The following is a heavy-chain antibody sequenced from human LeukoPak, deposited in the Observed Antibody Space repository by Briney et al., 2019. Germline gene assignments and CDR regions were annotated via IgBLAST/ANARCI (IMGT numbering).Heavy chain of an antibody. J-gene: IGHJ3*02. V-gene: IGHV4-59*11. CDR2: IYYSGST. D-gene: IGHD6-13*01. CDR3: ARGRFGIAAAGTGLGI. Sequence: SETLSLTCSVSVGSITRHYWSWIRQPPGKGLEWIGYIYYSGSTNYNPSLKSRVTLSIDTSKNQFSLNLNSVTAADTAVYYCARGRFGIAAAGTGLGIWGQGTMVTVSS. CDR1: VGSITRHY.